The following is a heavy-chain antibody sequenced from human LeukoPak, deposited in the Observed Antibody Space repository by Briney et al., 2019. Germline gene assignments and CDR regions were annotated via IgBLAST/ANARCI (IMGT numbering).Heavy chain of an antibody. CDR1: GGSISSYY. CDR3: AKDLSWAITGTIASRFDY. CDR2: IYYSGST. J-gene: IGHJ4*02. D-gene: IGHD1-7*01. V-gene: IGHV4-59*01. Sequence: SETLSLTCTVSGGSISSYYWSWIRQPPGKGLEWIGYIYYSGSTNYNPSLKSRVTISVDTSKNQFSLKLSSVTAADTAVYYCAKDLSWAITGTIASRFDYWGQGTLVTVSS.